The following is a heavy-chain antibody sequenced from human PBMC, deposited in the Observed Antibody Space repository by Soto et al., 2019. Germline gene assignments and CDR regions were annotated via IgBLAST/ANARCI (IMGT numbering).Heavy chain of an antibody. CDR1: GGSMNNYY. Sequence: SETLSLTCTVSGGSMNNYYWSWIRQAPGKGLQYIGYISYMGTTNYNPSLKSRVTISVDTSKNQFSLKLTSVTAADTAVYYCAARHFWSGPWTHTRLDYWGQGTLVTVSS. CDR2: ISYMGTT. J-gene: IGHJ4*02. V-gene: IGHV4-59*01. CDR3: AARHFWSGPWTHTRLDY. D-gene: IGHD3-3*02.